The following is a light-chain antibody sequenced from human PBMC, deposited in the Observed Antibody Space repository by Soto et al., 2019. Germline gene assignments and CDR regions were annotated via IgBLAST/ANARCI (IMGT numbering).Light chain of an antibody. V-gene: IGKV2-24*01. Sequence: DIVMTQTPLSSPVTLGQPASSSCRSSQSLVHGDGNTYLRWLQQRPGQPPRLLIYKISKRSSGVPDRFSGSGAGTDFTLKISKVEAEDVGVYYGMQATHFPVTVGQGTMLDIK. CDR2: KIS. CDR1: QSLVHGDGNTY. J-gene: IGKJ2*01. CDR3: MQATHFPVT.